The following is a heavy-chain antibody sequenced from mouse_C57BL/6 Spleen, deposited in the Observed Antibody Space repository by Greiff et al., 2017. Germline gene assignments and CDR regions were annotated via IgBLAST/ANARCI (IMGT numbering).Heavy chain of an antibody. CDR3: ARMEIITTVVAPFAY. Sequence: QVQLKQSGAELMKPGASVKLSCKATGYTFTGYWIEWVKQRPGHGLEWIGEILPGSGSTNSNEKFKGKATFTADTSSNPAYMQLSSLTTEDSAIYYCARMEIITTVVAPFAYWGQGTLVTVSA. CDR1: GYTFTGYW. J-gene: IGHJ3*01. D-gene: IGHD1-1*01. V-gene: IGHV1-9*01. CDR2: ILPGSGST.